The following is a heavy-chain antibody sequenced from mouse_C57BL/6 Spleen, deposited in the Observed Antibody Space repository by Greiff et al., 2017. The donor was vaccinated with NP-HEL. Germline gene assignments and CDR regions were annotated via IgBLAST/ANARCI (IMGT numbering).Heavy chain of an antibody. CDR1: GFTFSDYG. V-gene: IGHV5-17*01. J-gene: IGHJ4*01. Sequence: EVKLVESGGGLVKPGGSLKLSCAASGFTFSDYGMHWVRQAPEKGLEWVAYISSGSSTIYYADTVKGRFTISRDNAKNTLFLQMTSLRSEDTVMYYCARQWRLYAMGYWGQGTSVTVSS. D-gene: IGHD1-2*01. CDR2: ISSGSSTI. CDR3: ARQWRLYAMGY.